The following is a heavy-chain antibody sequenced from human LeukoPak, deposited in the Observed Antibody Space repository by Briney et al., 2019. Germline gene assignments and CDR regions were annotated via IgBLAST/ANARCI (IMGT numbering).Heavy chain of an antibody. V-gene: IGHV4-38-2*02. J-gene: IGHJ4*02. Sequence: SETLSLTCNVSGYSITNGYFWGWIRQPPGKGLEWIGSVYRSVNTYYNPSLKSRVTISVDASKNQFSPKLSSVTAADTAVYYCARIDYFDSTGSYYYFSYWGQGTLATVSS. CDR2: VYRSVNT. D-gene: IGHD3-22*01. CDR3: ARIDYFDSTGSYYYFSY. CDR1: GYSITNGYF.